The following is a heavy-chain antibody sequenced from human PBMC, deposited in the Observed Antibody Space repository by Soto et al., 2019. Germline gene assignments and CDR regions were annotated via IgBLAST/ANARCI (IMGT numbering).Heavy chain of an antibody. J-gene: IGHJ4*02. CDR3: ARASSPRDPWLDY. CDR1: GFTFSDDY. V-gene: IGHV3-11*01. D-gene: IGHD5-18*01. CDR2: ISSSGGTI. Sequence: GSLRLSCGASGFTFSDDYMSWIRQAPGKGLEWVSYISSSGGTIYYADSVKGRFTISRDNAKNSLFLQMNSLRADDTAVYYCARASSPRDPWLDYWGQGTLVTVPQ.